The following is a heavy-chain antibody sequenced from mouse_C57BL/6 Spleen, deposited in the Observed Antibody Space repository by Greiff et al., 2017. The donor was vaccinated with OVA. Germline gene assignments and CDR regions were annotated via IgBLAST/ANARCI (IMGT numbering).Heavy chain of an antibody. CDR1: GYTFTSYW. CDR2: IDPSDSYT. V-gene: IGHV1-50*01. D-gene: IGHD1-1*01. CDR3: AGGYGSQFFDY. Sequence: VQLQQPGAELVKPGASVKLSCKASGYTFTSYWMQWVKQRPGQGLAWIGEIDPSDSYTNYNQKFKGKATLTVDTSSSTAYMQLSSLTSEDSAVYYCAGGYGSQFFDYWGQGTTLTVSS. J-gene: IGHJ2*01.